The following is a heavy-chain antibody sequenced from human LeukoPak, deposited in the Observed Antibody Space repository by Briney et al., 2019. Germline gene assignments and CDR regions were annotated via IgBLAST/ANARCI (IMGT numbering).Heavy chain of an antibody. Sequence: SQTLSLTCAISGDSVSTNSAAWNWIWQSPSRGLEWLGRTYYRSKWYHDYAPSVQSRITINPDTSKNQFSLHLNSVTPEDTAVYYCARGNRDFDSWGQGTLVTVSS. CDR2: TYYRSKWYH. J-gene: IGHJ5*01. CDR1: GDSVSTNSAA. D-gene: IGHD2-21*02. CDR3: ARGNRDFDS. V-gene: IGHV6-1*01.